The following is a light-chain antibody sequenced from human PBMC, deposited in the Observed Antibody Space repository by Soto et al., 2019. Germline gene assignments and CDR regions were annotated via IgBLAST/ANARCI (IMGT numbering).Light chain of an antibody. CDR3: QSYDSSLSGFYV. V-gene: IGLV1-40*01. Sequence: QSVLTQPPSVSGAPGQRVTISCTGSSSNIGAGYDVNWYQQVPGTAPKLLIYANNNRPSGVPERFASSKSGTSASLAITGLQAEDEADYYCQSYDSSLSGFYVFGTGTKLTVL. CDR2: ANN. CDR1: SSNIGAGYD. J-gene: IGLJ1*01.